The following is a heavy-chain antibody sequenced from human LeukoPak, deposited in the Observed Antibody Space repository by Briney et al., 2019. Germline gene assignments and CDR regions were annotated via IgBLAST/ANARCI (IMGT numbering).Heavy chain of an antibody. CDR1: GGSFSGYY. Sequence: PSETLSLTCAVYGGSFSGYYWSWIRQPPGKGLEWIGSIYYSGSTYYNPSLKSRVTISVDTSKNQFSLKLSSVTAADTAVYYCARHRTAAGTTDYWGQGTLVTVSS. CDR3: ARHRTAAGTTDY. D-gene: IGHD6-13*01. V-gene: IGHV4-34*01. CDR2: IYYSGST. J-gene: IGHJ4*02.